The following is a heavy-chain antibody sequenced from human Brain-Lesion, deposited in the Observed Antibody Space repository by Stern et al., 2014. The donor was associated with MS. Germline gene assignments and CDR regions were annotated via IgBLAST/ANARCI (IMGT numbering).Heavy chain of an antibody. J-gene: IGHJ4*02. CDR2: IYYRGST. CDR3: AKLWLGELPESPFDY. V-gene: IGHV4-39*01. D-gene: IGHD3-10*01. Sequence: VQLQESGPGLVKPSETLSLTCTVSGGSISSSSYYWGWIRQPPGKGLEWIGSIYYRGSTYYNPSLKSRVTISMDPPKNQFSRRLSSVTAADTAVYFCAKLWLGELPESPFDYWGQGTLVTVSS. CDR1: GGSISSSSYY.